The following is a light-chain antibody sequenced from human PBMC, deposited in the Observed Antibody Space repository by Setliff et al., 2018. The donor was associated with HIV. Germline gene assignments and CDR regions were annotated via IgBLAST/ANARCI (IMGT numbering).Light chain of an antibody. V-gene: IGLV2-23*02. CDR1: SSDVGNYNL. J-gene: IGLJ1*01. CDR3: CSYAGSSTYV. CDR2: EVS. Sequence: QSVLTQPASVSGSPEQSITISCTGTSSDVGNYNLVSWYQQHPGKAPKLMIYEVSKRPSGVSNRFSGSKSGNTASLTISGLQAEDEADYYCCSYAGSSTYVFGTGTKVTVL.